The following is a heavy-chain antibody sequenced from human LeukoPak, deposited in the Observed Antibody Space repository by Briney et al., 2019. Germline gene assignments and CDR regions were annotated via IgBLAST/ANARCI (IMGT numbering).Heavy chain of an antibody. Sequence: SVKVSCKASGGTFSSYAISWVRQAPGQGLEWMGGIIPIFGTANYAQKFQGRVTITTDESTSTAYMELSSLRSEYTAVYYCARVRSGSARWFDPWGQGTLVTVSS. D-gene: IGHD6-25*01. J-gene: IGHJ5*02. V-gene: IGHV1-69*05. CDR2: IIPIFGTA. CDR3: ARVRSGSARWFDP. CDR1: GGTFSSYA.